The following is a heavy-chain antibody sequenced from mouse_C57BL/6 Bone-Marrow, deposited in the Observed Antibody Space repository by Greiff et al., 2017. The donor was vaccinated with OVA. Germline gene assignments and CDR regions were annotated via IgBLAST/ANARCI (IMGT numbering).Heavy chain of an antibody. Sequence: LQESGAELVRPGTSVKVSCKASGYAFTNYLIEWVKQRPGQGLEWIGVINPGSGGTNYNEKFKGKATLTADKSSSTAYMQLSSLTSEDSAVYFCARSLITTVVATGWYFDVWGTGTTVTVSS. D-gene: IGHD1-1*01. V-gene: IGHV1-54*01. J-gene: IGHJ1*03. CDR1: GYAFTNYL. CDR2: INPGSGGT. CDR3: ARSLITTVVATGWYFDV.